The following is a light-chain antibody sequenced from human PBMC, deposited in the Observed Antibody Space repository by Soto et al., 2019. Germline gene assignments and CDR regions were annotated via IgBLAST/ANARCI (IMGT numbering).Light chain of an antibody. V-gene: IGLV1-40*01. CDR1: SSNIGAGYD. Sequence: QSVLTQPPSLSGAPGQSVTISCTGSSSNIGAGYDVHWYQQLPGTAPKLLIYGNSNRPSGVPDRFSGSKSGTSASLAITGLQAEDEADYYCQSYDSSLSGSVFGGGTKLTLL. J-gene: IGLJ3*02. CDR2: GNS. CDR3: QSYDSSLSGSV.